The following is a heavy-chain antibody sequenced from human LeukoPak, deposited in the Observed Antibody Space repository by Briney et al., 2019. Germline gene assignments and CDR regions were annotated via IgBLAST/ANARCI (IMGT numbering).Heavy chain of an antibody. CDR2: IYHSGST. Sequence: PSETLSLTCTVSGYSISSGYYWGWIRQPPGKGLEWIGSIYHSGSTYYNPSLKSRVTISVDTSKNQFSLKLSSVTAADTAVYYCATIIGSCYYYFDYWGQGTLVTVSS. CDR3: ATIIGSCYYYFDY. J-gene: IGHJ4*02. CDR1: GYSISSGYY. V-gene: IGHV4-38-2*02. D-gene: IGHD2-15*01.